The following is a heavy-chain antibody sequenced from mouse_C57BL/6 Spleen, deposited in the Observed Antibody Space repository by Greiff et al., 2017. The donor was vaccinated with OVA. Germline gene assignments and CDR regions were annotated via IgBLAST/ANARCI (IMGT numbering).Heavy chain of an antibody. CDR1: GYTFTSYW. J-gene: IGHJ2*01. CDR3: ARREANWDNYFDY. CDR2: IDPSDSYT. V-gene: IGHV1-69*01. D-gene: IGHD4-1*01. Sequence: QVQLKQPGAELVMPGASVKLSCKASGYTFTSYWMHWVKQRPGQGLEWIGEIDPSDSYTNYNQKFKGKSTLTVDKSSSTAYMQLSSLTSEDSAVYYCARREANWDNYFDYWGQGTTLTVSS.